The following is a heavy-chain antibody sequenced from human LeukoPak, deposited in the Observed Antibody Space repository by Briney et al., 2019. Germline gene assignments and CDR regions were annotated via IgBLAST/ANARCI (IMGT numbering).Heavy chain of an antibody. V-gene: IGHV4-59*01. CDR3: ARGSFYYDSSGYDY. D-gene: IGHD3-22*01. CDR1: GGSFSGYY. J-gene: IGHJ4*02. Sequence: SETLSLTCAVYGGSFSGYYWSWIRQPPGKGLEWIGYIYYSGSTNYNPSLKSRVTISVDTSKNQFSLKLSSVTAADTAVYYCARGSFYYDSSGYDYWGQGTLVTVSS. CDR2: IYYSGST.